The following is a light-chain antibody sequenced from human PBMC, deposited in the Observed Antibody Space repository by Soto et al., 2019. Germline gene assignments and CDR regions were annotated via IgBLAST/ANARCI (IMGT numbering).Light chain of an antibody. V-gene: IGKV3-20*01. CDR3: KQYGTSPPFI. CDR1: QSINSNY. J-gene: IGKJ4*01. CDR2: GSS. Sequence: EILLTQSPGTLSLSPGDRATLSCRASQSINSNYLAWYQQKPGQAPRLLIYGSSSRATCTPDRFRGSGAGTDFTLTISGLGPEVFAVYFCKQYGTSPPFIFGGGTKGDIK.